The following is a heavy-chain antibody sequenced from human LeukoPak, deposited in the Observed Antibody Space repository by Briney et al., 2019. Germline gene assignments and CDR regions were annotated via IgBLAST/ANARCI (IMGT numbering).Heavy chain of an antibody. CDR3: ATSLNGYETFDY. Sequence: ASVNVSFTVSVYTLTELSMHWVRQAPGKGLEWMGGFDPEDGETIYAQKFQGRVTMTEDTSTDTAYMELSSLRSEDTAVYYCATSLNGYETFDYWGQGTLVTVSS. CDR2: FDPEDGET. J-gene: IGHJ4*02. D-gene: IGHD5-12*01. CDR1: VYTLTELS. V-gene: IGHV1-24*01.